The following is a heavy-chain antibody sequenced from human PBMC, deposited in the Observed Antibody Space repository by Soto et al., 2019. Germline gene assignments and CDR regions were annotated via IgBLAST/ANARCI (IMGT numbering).Heavy chain of an antibody. CDR3: AKARVTYFDY. J-gene: IGHJ4*02. CDR2: ISGRGGST. D-gene: IGHD2-21*02. CDR1: GFTFSSYA. V-gene: IGHV3-23*01. Sequence: PVGSLRLSCAASGFTFSSYAMSWVRQAPGKGLEWVSAISGRGGSTYHADSVKGRFTISRDNAADTPQLQMNSLRAEDTAVYYCAKARVTYFDYWGQGTLANVSS.